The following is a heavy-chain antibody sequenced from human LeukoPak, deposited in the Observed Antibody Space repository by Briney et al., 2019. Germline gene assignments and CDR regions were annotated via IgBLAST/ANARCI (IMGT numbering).Heavy chain of an antibody. CDR2: INHSGST. J-gene: IGHJ4*02. CDR3: ARSSITIFGVVNYFDY. D-gene: IGHD3-3*01. V-gene: IGHV4-34*01. CDR1: GGSFSGYY. Sequence: PSETLSLTCAVYGGSFSGYYWSWIRQPPGKGLEWIGEINHSGSTNYNPSLKSRVTISADTSKNQFSLKLSSVTAADTAVYYCARSSITIFGVVNYFDYWGQGTLVTVSS.